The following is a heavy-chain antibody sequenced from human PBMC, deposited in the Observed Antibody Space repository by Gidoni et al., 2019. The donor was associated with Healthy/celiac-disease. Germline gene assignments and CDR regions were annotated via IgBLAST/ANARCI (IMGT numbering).Heavy chain of an antibody. V-gene: IGHV1-69*01. Sequence: QVQLVQSGAEVKKPGSSVKVSCKASGGTFSSYAIRWVRQAPGQGLEWMGGIIPIFGTANYAQKFQGRVTITADESTSTAYMELSSLRSEDTAVYYCAREAVTMVRGGIDYWGQGTLVTVSS. CDR2: IIPIFGTA. D-gene: IGHD3-10*01. J-gene: IGHJ4*02. CDR3: AREAVTMVRGGIDY. CDR1: GGTFSSYA.